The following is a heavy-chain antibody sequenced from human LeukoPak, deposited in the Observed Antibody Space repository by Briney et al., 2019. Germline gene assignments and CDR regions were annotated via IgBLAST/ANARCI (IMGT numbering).Heavy chain of an antibody. CDR1: GGSISSYY. CDR2: IYTSGST. J-gene: IGHJ4*02. D-gene: IGHD6-19*01. CDR3: ANDCSSGWYGAIDY. Sequence: KPSETLSLTCTVSGGSISSYYWIWPRQPAGKGLEWIGRIYTSGSTNYNPSLKSRVTISVDKSKNQFSLKLSSVTAADTAVYYCANDCSSGWYGAIDYWGQGTLVTVSS. V-gene: IGHV4-4*07.